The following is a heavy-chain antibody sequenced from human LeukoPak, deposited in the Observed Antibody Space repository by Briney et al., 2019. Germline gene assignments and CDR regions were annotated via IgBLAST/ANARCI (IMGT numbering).Heavy chain of an antibody. CDR2: IYYSGST. D-gene: IGHD3-3*01. CDR3: ARASPDFWTRLAGYFDY. Sequence: SETLSLTCTVSGGSISSSSYYWGWIRQPPGKGLEWIGSIYYSGSTYYNPSLKSRVTISVDTSKNQFSLKLSSVTAADTAVYYCARASPDFWTRLAGYFDYWGQGTLVTVSS. V-gene: IGHV4-39*07. CDR1: GGSISSSSYY. J-gene: IGHJ4*02.